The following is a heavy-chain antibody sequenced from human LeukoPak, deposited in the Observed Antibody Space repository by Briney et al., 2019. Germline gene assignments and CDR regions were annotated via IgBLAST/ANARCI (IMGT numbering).Heavy chain of an antibody. V-gene: IGHV3-23*01. D-gene: IGHD3-22*01. CDR2: ISGSGGST. Sequence: GGSLRLSCAASGFTFSSYAMSWVRQAPGKGLEWVSAISGSGGSTYYADSVKGRFTISRDNSKNTLYLQMNSLRAENTAVYYCAKDTYYYDSTGPFDIWGQGTMVTVSS. J-gene: IGHJ3*02. CDR3: AKDTYYYDSTGPFDI. CDR1: GFTFSSYA.